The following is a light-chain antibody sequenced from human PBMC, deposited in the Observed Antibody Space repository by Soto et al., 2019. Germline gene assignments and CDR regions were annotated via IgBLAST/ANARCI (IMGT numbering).Light chain of an antibody. J-gene: IGKJ5*01. CDR1: QSAGNF. CDR2: GAS. Sequence: EIVMTQSPATLSVSPGETASLSCRASQSAGNFLAWYQQTPGQAPRLLIYGASTRATGIPVRFSGSASGTDFTLTITRLEPEDFAVYYCQQYGSSPITFGQGTRLEIK. CDR3: QQYGSSPIT. V-gene: IGKV3-20*01.